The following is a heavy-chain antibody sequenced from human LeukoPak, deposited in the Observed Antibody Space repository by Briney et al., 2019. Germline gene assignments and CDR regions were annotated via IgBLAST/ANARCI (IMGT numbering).Heavy chain of an antibody. D-gene: IGHD4/OR15-4a*01. V-gene: IGHV4-34*01. CDR1: GGSFSGYY. CDR2: INHSGST. Sequence: SETLSLTCAVYGGSFSGYYWSWIRQPPGKGLEWIGEINHSGSTNYNPSLKSRVTISVDTSKNQFSLKLSSVTAADTAVYYCARVPTIYYYYYYMDVWGKGTTVTVSS. CDR3: ARVPTIYYYYYYMDV. J-gene: IGHJ6*03.